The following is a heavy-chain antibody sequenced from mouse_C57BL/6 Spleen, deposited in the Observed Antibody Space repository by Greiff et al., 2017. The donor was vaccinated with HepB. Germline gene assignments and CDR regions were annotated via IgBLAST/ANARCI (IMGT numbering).Heavy chain of an antibody. CDR1: GYSFTGYY. Sequence: VQLKESGPELVKPGASVKISCKASGYSFTGYYMNWVKQSPEKSLEWIGEINPSTGGTTYNQKFKAKATLTVDKSSSTAYMQLKSLTSEDSAVYYCARSAYYSNYGAWFAYWGQGTLVTVSA. J-gene: IGHJ3*01. CDR3: ARSAYYSNYGAWFAY. D-gene: IGHD2-5*01. V-gene: IGHV1-42*01. CDR2: INPSTGGT.